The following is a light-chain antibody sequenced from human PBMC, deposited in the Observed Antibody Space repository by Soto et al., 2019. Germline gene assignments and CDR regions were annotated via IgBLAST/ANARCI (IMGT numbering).Light chain of an antibody. Sequence: QSVLTQPPSASGSPGQSVTISCTGTRSDVGGYNYVSWYQQYPGKAPKLIIYAVTERPSGVPDRFSGPKSGNTASLTVSGLQTEDEADYYCSSYAGWINWVFGGGTKVTVL. CDR2: AVT. CDR3: SSYAGWINWV. J-gene: IGLJ3*02. V-gene: IGLV2-8*01. CDR1: RSDVGGYNY.